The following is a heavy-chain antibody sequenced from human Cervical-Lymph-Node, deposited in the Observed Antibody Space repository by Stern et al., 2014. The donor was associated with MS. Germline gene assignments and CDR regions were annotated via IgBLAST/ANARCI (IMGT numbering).Heavy chain of an antibody. CDR2: ISPKNGDT. CDR1: GFTFSNYY. Sequence: QVQLVQSGAEVKKPGASVQVSCKPSGFTFSNYYVHWLRQAPGQRPEWIGRISPKNGDTNCAPKFQGRVTMTRDTSVGLVSLEVTRLRLDDTAIYYCAENMDVWGQGTTVTVSS. CDR3: AENMDV. J-gene: IGHJ6*02. V-gene: IGHV1-2*02.